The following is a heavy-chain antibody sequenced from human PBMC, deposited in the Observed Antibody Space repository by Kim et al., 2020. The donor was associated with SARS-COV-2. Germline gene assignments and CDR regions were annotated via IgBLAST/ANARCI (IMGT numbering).Heavy chain of an antibody. J-gene: IGHJ6*02. Sequence: SVKVSCKASGGTLYSYGVSWVRQAPGQGLEWMGWVIPIFRTTKYTQNFQDRLTITADESTTTVYMELSSLRFEDTAVYYCTRGSMRSGEGYHGMDVWG. D-gene: IGHD7-27*01. CDR1: GGTLYSYG. CDR2: VIPIFRTT. CDR3: TRGSMRSGEGYHGMDV. V-gene: IGHV1-69*13.